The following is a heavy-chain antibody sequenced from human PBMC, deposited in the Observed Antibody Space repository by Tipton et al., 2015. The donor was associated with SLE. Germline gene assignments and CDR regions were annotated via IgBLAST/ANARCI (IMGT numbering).Heavy chain of an antibody. Sequence: LVQSGAEVKKPGASVKVSCKASGYTFTSYDINWVRQATGQGLEWMGWMNPNSGNTGYAQKFQGRVTMTRNTSITTAYMEVSSLRSEDTAVYYCARVNDFWSGYPDWGQGTLVTVSS. CDR3: ARVNDFWSGYPD. V-gene: IGHV1-8*01. CDR1: GYTFTSYD. D-gene: IGHD3-3*01. CDR2: MNPNSGNT. J-gene: IGHJ4*02.